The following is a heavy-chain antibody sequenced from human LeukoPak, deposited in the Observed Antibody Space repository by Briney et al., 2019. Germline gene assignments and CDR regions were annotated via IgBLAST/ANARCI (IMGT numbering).Heavy chain of an antibody. CDR1: GFTFSSYG. V-gene: IGHV3-30*02. J-gene: IGHJ4*02. Sequence: GGSLRLSCAASGFTFSSYGMHWVRQAPGKGLEWVAFIRYDGSNKYYADSVKGRFTISRDNSKNTLYLQMNSLRAEDTAVYYCAKIFIAKYYDILTDPNSDDYWGQGTLVTVSS. CDR3: AKIFIAKYYDILTDPNSDDY. CDR2: IRYDGSNK. D-gene: IGHD3-9*01.